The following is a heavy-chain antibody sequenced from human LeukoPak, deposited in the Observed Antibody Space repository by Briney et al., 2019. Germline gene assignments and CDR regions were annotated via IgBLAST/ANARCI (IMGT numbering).Heavy chain of an antibody. CDR3: VRGVGVSRFNYLDP. J-gene: IGHJ5*02. Sequence: PGGSLRLSCAASGFTFSSFGMHWVRQAPGKGLEWVAVIWYDASNKYYVDSVKGRFTISRDNSKNTLYLQMNSPRDDDTAVYYCVRGVGVSRFNYLDPWGQGTLVIVSS. CDR2: IWYDASNK. D-gene: IGHD1-7*01. V-gene: IGHV3-33*01. CDR1: GFTFSSFG.